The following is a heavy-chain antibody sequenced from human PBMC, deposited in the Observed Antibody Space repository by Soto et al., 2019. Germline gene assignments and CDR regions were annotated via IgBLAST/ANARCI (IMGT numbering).Heavy chain of an antibody. D-gene: IGHD3-22*01. CDR1: VCCIFSICYY. V-gene: IGHV4-31*03. CDR2: VYYSWST. J-gene: IGHJ4*02. CDR3: AIDRGGYYHFEH. Sequence: SETRWRTCSFCVCCIFSICYYFTFIRQHPWKGLELIVYVYYSWSTYYNPSLKSRVTISVDTSRNQFSLNLRSVTSAGTAVYYCAIDRGGYYHFEHRGKGNMVNVS.